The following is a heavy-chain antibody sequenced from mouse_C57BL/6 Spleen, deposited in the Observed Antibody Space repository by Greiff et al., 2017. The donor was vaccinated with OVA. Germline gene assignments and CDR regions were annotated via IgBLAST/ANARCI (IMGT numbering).Heavy chain of an antibody. V-gene: IGHV5-4*01. Sequence: DVKLVESGGALANPVGSLKLSCAASGFTFSSYAMSWVRQTPEKRLEWVATISDGGSYTYYPDNVKGRFTISRDNAKNNLYLQMSHLKSEDTAMYYCARDGYYGSSYWYFDVWGTGTTVTVSS. CDR1: GFTFSSYA. D-gene: IGHD1-1*01. CDR3: ARDGYYGSSYWYFDV. CDR2: ISDGGSYT. J-gene: IGHJ1*03.